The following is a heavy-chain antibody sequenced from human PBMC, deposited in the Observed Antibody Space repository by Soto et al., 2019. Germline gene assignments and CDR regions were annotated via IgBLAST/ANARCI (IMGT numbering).Heavy chain of an antibody. V-gene: IGHV5-51*01. Sequence: GESLKISCKGSGYSFTSYWIGWVRQMPGKGLEWMGIIYPGDSDTRYSPSFQGQVTISADKSISTAYLQWSSLKASDTAMYYCARQSEAAGSAGWFDPWGQGTMVTVYS. CDR3: ARQSEAAGSAGWFDP. CDR2: IYPGDSDT. J-gene: IGHJ5*02. CDR1: GYSFTSYW. D-gene: IGHD6-13*01.